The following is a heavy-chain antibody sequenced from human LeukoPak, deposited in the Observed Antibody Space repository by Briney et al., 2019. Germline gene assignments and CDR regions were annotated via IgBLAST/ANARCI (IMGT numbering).Heavy chain of an antibody. CDR2: IYIGGRT. Sequence: GGSLRLSCAASGFPVSSYYMSWVRQAPGKGLEWVSVIYIGGRTYYADSVTGRFTISRDNSKNTLYLQLNSLRAEDTAVYYCARCLGGDYVSDTYWYFDLWGRGTLVTVSS. CDR3: ARCLGGDYVSDTYWYFDL. D-gene: IGHD4-17*01. CDR1: GFPVSSYY. V-gene: IGHV3-53*01. J-gene: IGHJ2*01.